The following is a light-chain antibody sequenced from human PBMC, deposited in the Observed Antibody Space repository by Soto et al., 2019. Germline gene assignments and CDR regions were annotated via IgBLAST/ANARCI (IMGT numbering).Light chain of an antibody. CDR3: QQYYSSPFT. Sequence: DILMTQFPDSLAVSLGERATINCKSRQRVLYSSNDKNYLAWYQQKPGQPPRLLIYWASTRESGVPDRVTGGGSGTDFTLTISSLQAEDVAVYYCQQYYSSPFTFGPGTKVDIK. CDR2: WAS. V-gene: IGKV4-1*01. CDR1: QRVLYSSNDKNY. J-gene: IGKJ3*01.